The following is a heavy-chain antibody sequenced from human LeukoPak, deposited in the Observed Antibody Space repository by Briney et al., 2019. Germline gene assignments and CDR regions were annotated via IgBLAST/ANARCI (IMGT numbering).Heavy chain of an antibody. CDR1: GGTFSSYA. J-gene: IGHJ4*02. CDR3: ASADSGSYPFDY. V-gene: IGHV1-69*13. CDR2: IIPIFGTA. D-gene: IGHD1-26*01. Sequence: SVKVSCKASGGTFSSYAISWVRQAPGQGLEWMGGIIPIFGTANYAQKFQGRVTITADESTSTAYMELSSLRSEDTAVYYCASADSGSYPFDYWGQGTLVTVSS.